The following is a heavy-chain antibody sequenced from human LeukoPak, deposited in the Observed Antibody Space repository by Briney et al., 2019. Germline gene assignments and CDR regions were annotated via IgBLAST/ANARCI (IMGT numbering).Heavy chain of an antibody. D-gene: IGHD3-10*01. V-gene: IGHV3-23*01. CDR1: GFTFSSYA. CDR3: AKDLTHYYGSGSYLAFDI. J-gene: IGHJ3*02. CDR2: ISGSGGST. Sequence: PGGSLRLSCAASGFTFSSYAMSWVRQAPGKGLEWVSAISGSGGSTYYADSVKGRFTISRDNSKNTLYLQMSSLRAEDTAVYYCAKDLTHYYGSGSYLAFDIWGQGTMVTVSS.